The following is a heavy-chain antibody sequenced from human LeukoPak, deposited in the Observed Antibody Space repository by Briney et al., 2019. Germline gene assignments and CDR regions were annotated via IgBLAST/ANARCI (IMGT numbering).Heavy chain of an antibody. D-gene: IGHD5-12*01. J-gene: IGHJ5*02. CDR3: ARRLSSGYGLLRYNWFDP. CDR1: GYSISSGYY. V-gene: IGHV4-38-2*02. CDR2: IYHSGST. Sequence: SETLSLTCTVSGYSISSGYYWGWIRQPPGKGLEWIGSIYHSGSTYYNPSLKSRVTISVDTSKNQFSLKLSSVTAADTAVYYCARRLSSGYGLLRYNWFDPWGQGTLVTVSS.